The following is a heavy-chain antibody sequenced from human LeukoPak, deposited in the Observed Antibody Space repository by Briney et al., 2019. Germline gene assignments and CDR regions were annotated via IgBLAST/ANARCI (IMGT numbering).Heavy chain of an antibody. D-gene: IGHD3-9*01. CDR3: ARGGLRYFDY. V-gene: IGHV4-34*01. J-gene: IGHJ4*02. CDR1: GGSFSGYY. CDR2: INHSGST. Sequence: SETLSLTCAVYGGSFSGYYWSWIRQPPGKGLEWIGEINHSGSTNYNPSLKSRVTIPVDTSKNQFSLKLSSVTAADTAVYYCARGGLRYFDYWGQGTLVTVSS.